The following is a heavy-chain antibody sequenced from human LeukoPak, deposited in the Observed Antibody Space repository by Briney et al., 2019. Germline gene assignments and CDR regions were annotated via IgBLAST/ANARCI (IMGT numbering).Heavy chain of an antibody. CDR2: ISYDGSYK. CDR3: AKGQRRHVDIVATLPFDY. CDR1: GLTFSSYG. J-gene: IGHJ4*02. V-gene: IGHV3-30*18. Sequence: GGSLRLSCAASGLTFSSYGMHWVRQAPGKGLEWVAVISYDGSYKYYSDSVKGRFTISRDNSKNTLYLQMNSLRAEDAAVYYCAKGQRRHVDIVATLPFDYWGQGPLVRVSS. D-gene: IGHD5-12*01.